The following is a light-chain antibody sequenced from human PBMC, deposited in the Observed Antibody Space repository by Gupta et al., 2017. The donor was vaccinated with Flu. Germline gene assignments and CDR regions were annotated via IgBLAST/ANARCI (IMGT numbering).Light chain of an antibody. V-gene: IGLV1-40*01. J-gene: IGLJ1*01. CDR3: QSFDSGLNADV. CDR1: TSNNGANYD. CDR2: GNF. Sequence: QSVLTQPPSVSGAPGQRVTISCTGTTSNNGANYDVQWYLHLPEPAPKLLIYGNFHRPSGVPDRFSGSKSGICASLDLTALAAGDESYYFCQSFDSGLNADVFGTGTKVTVL.